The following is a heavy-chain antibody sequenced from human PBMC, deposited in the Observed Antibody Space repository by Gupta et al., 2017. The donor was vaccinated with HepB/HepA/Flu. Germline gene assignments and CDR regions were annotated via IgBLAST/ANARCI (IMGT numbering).Heavy chain of an antibody. CDR3: THATRTKWNDAFAI. V-gene: IGHV2-5*01. J-gene: IGHJ3*02. D-gene: IGHD1-20*01. Sequence: QITLKESGPTLVKPTQTLTLTCTFSGFSLSTSGVGVGWIRQPPGKALEWLAIIYWNDDKSYSPARKSRLTITKETSKNQVVHTMSEVECVATPNYYFTHATRTKWNDAFAIGGQGTIVTVFS. CDR2: IYWNDDK. CDR1: GFSLSTSGVG.